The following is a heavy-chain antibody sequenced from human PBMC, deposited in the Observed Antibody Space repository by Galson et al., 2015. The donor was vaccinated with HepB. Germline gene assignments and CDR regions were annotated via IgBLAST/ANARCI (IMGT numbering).Heavy chain of an antibody. CDR3: ARVVDTAMDTFDY. D-gene: IGHD5-18*01. CDR2: ITYSGST. J-gene: IGHJ4*02. V-gene: IGHV4-59*01. CDR1: GGSISSYF. Sequence: ATLSLTCTVSGGSISSYFWSWIRQPPGKGLEWIAYITYSGSTNYNPSLKSRVTMSIDTSNNQFSLRLTSVTAADTAVYYCARVVDTAMDTFDYWGQGTLVTVSS.